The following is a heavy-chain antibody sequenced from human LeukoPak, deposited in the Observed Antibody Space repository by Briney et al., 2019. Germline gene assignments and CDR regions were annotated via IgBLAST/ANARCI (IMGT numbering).Heavy chain of an antibody. J-gene: IGHJ4*02. V-gene: IGHV3-43*02. D-gene: IGHD6-13*01. Sequence: GGSLRLSCAVSAYSFDDSAMHWVRQAPGKGLESVSLISGDGGGTYYADSVKGRFTISRDNSENSVYLQMSSLRTEDSAMYYCARAGSSWDFDYWGRGTLVTVSS. CDR1: AYSFDDSA. CDR2: ISGDGGGT. CDR3: ARAGSSWDFDY.